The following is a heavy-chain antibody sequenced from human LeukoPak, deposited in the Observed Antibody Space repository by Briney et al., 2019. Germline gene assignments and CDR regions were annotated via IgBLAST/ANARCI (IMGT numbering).Heavy chain of an antibody. CDR2: IYYSGST. D-gene: IGHD3-10*01. Sequence: SETLSLTCTVSGFSISRYYWSWLRQPPGKGLVWLGDIYYSGSTNYNPSLKSRVTISVDTSKYQFSLKLSSVTAADTAVYYCARGQYGSGSYPPGAFDIWGQGTMVTVSS. V-gene: IGHV4-59*01. J-gene: IGHJ3*02. CDR1: GFSISRYY. CDR3: ARGQYGSGSYPPGAFDI.